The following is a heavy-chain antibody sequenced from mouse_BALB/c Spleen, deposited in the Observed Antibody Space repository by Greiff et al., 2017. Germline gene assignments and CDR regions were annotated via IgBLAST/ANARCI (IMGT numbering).Heavy chain of an antibody. CDR2: INPSSGYT. D-gene: IGHD2-4*01. J-gene: IGHJ1*01. V-gene: IGHV1-4*01. CDR1: GYTFTSYT. Sequence: QVQLKESGAELARPGASVKMSCKASGYTFTSYTMHWVKQRPGQGLEWIGYINPSSGYTNYNQKFKDKATLTADKSSSTAYMQLSSLTSEDSAVYYCARYDYDGWYFDVWGAGTTVTVSS. CDR3: ARYDYDGWYFDV.